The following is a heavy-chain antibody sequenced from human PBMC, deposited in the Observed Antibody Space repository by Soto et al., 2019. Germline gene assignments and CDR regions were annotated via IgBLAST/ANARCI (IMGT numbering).Heavy chain of an antibody. J-gene: IGHJ4*02. CDR3: AKEATYYYDSSGYASH. CDR2: ISYDGSNK. Sequence: QVQLVESGGGVVQPGRSLRLSCAASGFTFSSYGMHWVRQAPGKGLEWVAGISYDGSNKYYADSVKGRFTISRDNSKNTLYLHMNSLRAEDTAVYYCAKEATYYYDSSGYASHWGQGTLVTVSS. D-gene: IGHD3-22*01. CDR1: GFTFSSYG. V-gene: IGHV3-30*18.